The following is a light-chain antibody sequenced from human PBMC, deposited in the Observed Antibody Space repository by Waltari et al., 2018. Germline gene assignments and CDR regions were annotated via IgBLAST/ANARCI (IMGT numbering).Light chain of an antibody. V-gene: IGKV1-5*03. CDR1: QTINNW. J-gene: IGKJ2*01. CDR2: NAF. CDR3: HQYNSY. Sequence: DIQMTQSPSTLSAFVGDRVTITCRASQTINNWLAWYQQKPGKAPKLLIYNAFTLESGVPSRFSGSGSGTEFILTISSLQPDDSATYYCHQYNSYFGQGTKLAI.